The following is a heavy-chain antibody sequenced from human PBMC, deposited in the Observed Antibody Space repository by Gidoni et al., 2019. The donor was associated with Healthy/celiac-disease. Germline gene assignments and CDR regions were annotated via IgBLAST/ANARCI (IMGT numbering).Heavy chain of an antibody. D-gene: IGHD3-10*01. CDR3: ARHTYYYGSGVKY. V-gene: IGHV4-34*01. CDR2: INHSGST. Sequence: QVQLQQWGAGLLKPSETLSLTCAVYGQSFSGYYWSWSRQPPGKGLEWIGEINHSGSTNYNPSLKSRVTILGDTSKNQFSLKLSSVTAADTAVYYCARHTYYYGSGVKYWGQGTLVTVSS. CDR1: GQSFSGYY. J-gene: IGHJ4*02.